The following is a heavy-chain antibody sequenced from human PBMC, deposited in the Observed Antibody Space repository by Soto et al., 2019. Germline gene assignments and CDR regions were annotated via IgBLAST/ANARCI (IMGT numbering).Heavy chain of an antibody. J-gene: IGHJ4*02. CDR1: GFTLSNIG. Sequence: QVQLVESGRGVVQPGTSLRLACAASGFTLSNIGMQWVRQAPGKGLEWVAVISAGGNTKYYADSVKGRFTISRDNSKNTLFLQMNSLRTEDTAVYYCAKESGGERYAAYFDLWGQGTLVTVSA. CDR3: AKESGGERYAAYFDL. D-gene: IGHD2-21*01. V-gene: IGHV3-30*18. CDR2: ISAGGNTK.